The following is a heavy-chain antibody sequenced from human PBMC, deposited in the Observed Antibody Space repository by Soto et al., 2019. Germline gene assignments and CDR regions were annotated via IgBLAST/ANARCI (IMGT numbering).Heavy chain of an antibody. CDR2: ISSSGSTI. CDR1: GFTFSGYY. D-gene: IGHD3-3*01. Sequence: GGSLTLSCAAAGFTFSGYYMSWIRQAPGKGLEWVSYISSSGSTIYYADSVKGRFTISRDNAKNSLYLQMNSLRAEDTAVYYCARERFLEWLLSGFDDWGQGTLVPSPQ. J-gene: IGHJ4*02. V-gene: IGHV3-11*01. CDR3: ARERFLEWLLSGFDD.